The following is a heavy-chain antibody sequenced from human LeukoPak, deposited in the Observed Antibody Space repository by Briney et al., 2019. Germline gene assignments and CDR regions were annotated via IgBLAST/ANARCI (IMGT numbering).Heavy chain of an antibody. J-gene: IGHJ5*02. D-gene: IGHD3-3*01. CDR1: GGSISSSSYY. V-gene: IGHV4-39*02. Sequence: SETLSLTCTVSGGSISSSSYYWGWIRQPPGKGLEWIVSIYYSGSTYYNPSLKSRVTTSVDTSKNQFSLKLSSVTAADTAVYYCARDYDSNWFDHWGQGTLVTVSS. CDR2: IYYSGST. CDR3: ARDYDSNWFDH.